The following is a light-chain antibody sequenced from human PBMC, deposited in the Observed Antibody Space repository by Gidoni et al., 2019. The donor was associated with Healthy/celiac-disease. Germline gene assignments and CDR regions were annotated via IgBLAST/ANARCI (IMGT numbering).Light chain of an antibody. CDR3: QQYNNWPLT. CDR2: GAS. CDR1: QSVSSN. Sequence: EIVMTQSPATLSVSPGERATLPCRASQSVSSNLAWYQQKPGQAPRLLINGASTRATGIPARFSGSGSGTEFTLTISSLQSEDFAVYYCQQYNNWPLTFGPGTKVDIK. J-gene: IGKJ3*01. V-gene: IGKV3-15*01.